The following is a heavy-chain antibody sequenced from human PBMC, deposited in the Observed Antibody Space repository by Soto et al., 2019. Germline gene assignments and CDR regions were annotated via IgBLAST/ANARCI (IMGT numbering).Heavy chain of an antibody. CDR2: ITPIYPTT. J-gene: IGHJ4*02. D-gene: IGHD5-18*01. CDR1: GGTFYTYT. CDR3: ARIPRYSFPTSGDLDS. V-gene: IGHV1-69*13. Sequence: VASVKVSCKASGGTFYTYTFSWVRQAPGQGLEWMGSITPIYPTTNYAEKFQGRLTVTADGSTNTAYMELNSLTSEDTAVYYCARIPRYSFPTSGDLDSWGQGTLVTVSS.